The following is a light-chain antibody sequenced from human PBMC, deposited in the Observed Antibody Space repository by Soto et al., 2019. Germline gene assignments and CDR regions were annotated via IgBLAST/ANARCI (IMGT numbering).Light chain of an antibody. CDR3: SSYTYTSTLVI. J-gene: IGLJ2*01. V-gene: IGLV2-14*03. CDR1: SSDVGAHNY. Sequence: QYALTQPASVSGSPGQSIAISCTGTSSDVGAHNYVSWYQQHPGKAPKLIIYDVSNRPSGVSTRFSAFKSGNTASLTISGLQAEDEADYYCSSYTYTSTLVIFGGGTEVTVL. CDR2: DVS.